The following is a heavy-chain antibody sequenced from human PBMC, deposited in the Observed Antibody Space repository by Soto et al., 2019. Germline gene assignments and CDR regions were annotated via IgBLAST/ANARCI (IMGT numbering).Heavy chain of an antibody. D-gene: IGHD2-15*01. Sequence: QVQLQESGPGLVKPSETLSLTCTVSGGSMTTYYWGWIRQPPGKDLGGIGYINYSGNTKYNSSLKSRVTISVDTSKNQFSLKLTSVTAADTAVYYCARSYCRDGVRCNWFDPWGQGTLVTVSS. CDR1: GGSMTTYY. J-gene: IGHJ5*02. V-gene: IGHV4-59*01. CDR2: INYSGNT. CDR3: ARSYCRDGVRCNWFDP.